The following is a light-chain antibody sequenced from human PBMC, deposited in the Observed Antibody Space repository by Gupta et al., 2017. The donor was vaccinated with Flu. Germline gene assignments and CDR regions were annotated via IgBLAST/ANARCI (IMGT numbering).Light chain of an antibody. J-gene: IGLJ3*02. V-gene: IGLV3-25*03. CDR2: KDT. Sequence: SYTLPQPPPVSVPPGQTATTPCTGDSASTQYTYWYQQKPGRAPLPVIFKDTERPSGIPERFSGSNSGTVVTLTIXGXQAEDEXAYFCQSADNSGTYVVFGGGTKLTV. CDR1: SASTQY. CDR3: QSADNSGTYVV.